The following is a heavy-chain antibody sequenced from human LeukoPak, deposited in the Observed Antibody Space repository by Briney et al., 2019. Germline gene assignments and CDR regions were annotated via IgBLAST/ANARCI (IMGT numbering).Heavy chain of an antibody. CDR3: ARRLEYSGSKGVFDY. V-gene: IGHV3-66*01. CDR2: IYGDGST. Sequence: QTGGSLRLSCAASGFAVSSKYMTWVRQAPGKGMEWVSVIYGDGSTFYADSVKGRFTISRDNSKNTLDLQMNSLRAEDTAVYYCARRLEYSGSKGVFDYWGQGTLVTVSS. D-gene: IGHD1-26*01. CDR1: GFAVSSKY. J-gene: IGHJ4*02.